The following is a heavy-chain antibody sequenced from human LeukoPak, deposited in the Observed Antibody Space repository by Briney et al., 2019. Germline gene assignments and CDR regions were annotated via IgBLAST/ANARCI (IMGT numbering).Heavy chain of an antibody. CDR1: GYTFTSYG. J-gene: IGHJ4*02. D-gene: IGHD5-18*01. CDR2: ISGYNGNT. CDR3: ARDPYFVEYGYSYGKFDY. Sequence: ASVKVSCKASGYTFTSYGISWVRQAPGQGLEWMGWISGYNGNTNYAQKLQGRVTMTTDTSTSTAYMELRSLRSDDTAVYYCARDPYFVEYGYSYGKFDYWGQGTLVTVSS. V-gene: IGHV1-18*01.